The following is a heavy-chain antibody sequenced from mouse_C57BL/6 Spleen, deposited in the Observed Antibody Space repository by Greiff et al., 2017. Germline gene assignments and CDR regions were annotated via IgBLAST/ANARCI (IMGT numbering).Heavy chain of an antibody. Sequence: QVQLQQSGPELVKPGASVKISCKASGYSFTSYYIHWVQQRPGQGLEWIGWIYPGSGNTKYNEKFKGKATLTADTSSSTAYMQLSSLTSEDSAVYYCASPVYYGSSYEGFAYWGQGTLVTVSA. V-gene: IGHV1-66*01. CDR2: IYPGSGNT. CDR3: ASPVYYGSSYEGFAY. J-gene: IGHJ3*01. CDR1: GYSFTSYY. D-gene: IGHD1-1*01.